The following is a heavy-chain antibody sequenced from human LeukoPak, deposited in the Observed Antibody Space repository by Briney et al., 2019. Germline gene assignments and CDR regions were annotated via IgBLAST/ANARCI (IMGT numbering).Heavy chain of an antibody. D-gene: IGHD2-21*02. CDR1: GGSISSGGYY. CDR3: AREEKYDSVRFQH. CDR2: IYHSGST. J-gene: IGHJ1*01. Sequence: SETLSLTCTVSGGSISSGGYYWSWIRQPPGKGLEWIGYIYHSGSTYYNPSLKSRVTISVDRSKNQFSLKLSSVTAADTAVYYCAREEKYDSVRFQHWGQGTLVTVSS. V-gene: IGHV4-30-2*01.